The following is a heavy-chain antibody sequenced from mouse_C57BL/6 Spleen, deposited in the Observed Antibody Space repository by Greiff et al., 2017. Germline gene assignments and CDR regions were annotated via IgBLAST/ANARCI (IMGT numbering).Heavy chain of an antibody. CDR3: ARGLVADYAMDY. J-gene: IGHJ4*01. CDR1: GYAFTNYL. Sequence: QVQLQQSGAELVRPGTSVKVSCKASGYAFTNYLIEWVKQRPGQGLEWIGVINPGSGGTNYNEKFKGKATLTADKSSSTAYMQLSRLTSEDSAVDFCARGLVADYAMDYWGQGTSVTVSS. V-gene: IGHV1-54*01. CDR2: INPGSGGT. D-gene: IGHD1-1*01.